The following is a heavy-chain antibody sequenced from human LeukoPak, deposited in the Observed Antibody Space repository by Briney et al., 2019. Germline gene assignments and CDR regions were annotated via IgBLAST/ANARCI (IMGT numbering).Heavy chain of an antibody. Sequence: PSETLSLTCTVSGYSISSGYYWGWIRQPPGKGLEWIASIYHSGSTYYNPSLKSRVTMSVDTSKNQFSLNLYSVTAADTAVYYCARVWVNWGQGTLVTVSS. V-gene: IGHV4-38-2*02. D-gene: IGHD2-21*01. CDR3: ARVWVN. J-gene: IGHJ4*02. CDR2: IYHSGST. CDR1: GYSISSGYY.